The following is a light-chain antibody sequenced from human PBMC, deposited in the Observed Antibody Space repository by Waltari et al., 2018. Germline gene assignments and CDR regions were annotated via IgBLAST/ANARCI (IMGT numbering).Light chain of an antibody. CDR2: RAS. V-gene: IGKV1-5*03. Sequence: DIQMTQSPSTRSASVGDRVTITCRASQSFSDWLAWYQQKPGTAPKLLIYRASSLKSGGPSRFSGSESGTEFTLTINSLQPDDVATYYCQQYNSYPYTFGQGTKLEIK. CDR3: QQYNSYPYT. CDR1: QSFSDW. J-gene: IGKJ2*01.